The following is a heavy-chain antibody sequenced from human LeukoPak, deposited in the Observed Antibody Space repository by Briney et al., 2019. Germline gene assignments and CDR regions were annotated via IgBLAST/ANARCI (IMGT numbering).Heavy chain of an antibody. J-gene: IGHJ3*02. CDR2: IGSSGTNI. Sequence: GGSLRLSCAASGFTFSDYYMSWIRQAPGKGLEWVSYIGSSGTNIYYADSVKGRFTISRDNAKNSLYLQMNSLRAEDTAVYYCARDLGYDILTGYRPADAFDIWGQGTIVTVSS. V-gene: IGHV3-11*01. CDR1: GFTFSDYY. CDR3: ARDLGYDILTGYRPADAFDI. D-gene: IGHD3-9*01.